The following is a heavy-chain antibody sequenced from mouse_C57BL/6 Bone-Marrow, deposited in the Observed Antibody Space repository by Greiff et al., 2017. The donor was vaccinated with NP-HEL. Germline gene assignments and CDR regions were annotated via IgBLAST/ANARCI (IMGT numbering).Heavy chain of an antibody. CDR1: GFTFSSYA. CDR3: ARDYDGGFAY. V-gene: IGHV5-4*01. CDR2: ISDGGSYT. Sequence: DVMLVESGGGLVKPGGSLKLSCAASGFTFSSYAMSWVRQTPEKRLEWVATISDGGSYTYYPDNVKGRFTISRDNAKNNLYLQMSHLKSEDTAMYYCARDYDGGFAYWGQGTLVTVSA. J-gene: IGHJ3*01. D-gene: IGHD2-12*01.